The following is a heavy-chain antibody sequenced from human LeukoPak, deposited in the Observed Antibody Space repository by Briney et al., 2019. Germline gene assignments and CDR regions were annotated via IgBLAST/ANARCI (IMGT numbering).Heavy chain of an antibody. CDR3: ARGGYDFWSGYYDAFDI. V-gene: IGHV4-34*01. Sequence: SETLSLTCAVYGGSFSGYYWSWIRQPPGKGLEWIGEINHSGSTNYNPSLKSRVTISVDTSKNQFSLKLSSVTAADTAVYYCARGGYDFWSGYYDAFDIWGQGTMVTVSS. D-gene: IGHD3-3*01. CDR2: INHSGST. CDR1: GGSFSGYY. J-gene: IGHJ3*02.